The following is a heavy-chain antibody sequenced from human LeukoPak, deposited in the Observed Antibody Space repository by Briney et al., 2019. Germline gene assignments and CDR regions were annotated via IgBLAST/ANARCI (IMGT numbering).Heavy chain of an antibody. D-gene: IGHD5-18*01. V-gene: IGHV4-34*01. CDR3: ARATDEVDTTHLGY. CDR2: INHSGST. Sequence: SETLSLTCAVYGGSFSGYYCSWIRQPPGKGLEWIGEINHSGSTNYNPSLKSRVTISVDTSKNQFSLKLSSVPAADTAVYYCARATDEVDTTHLGYWGQGTLVTVSS. CDR1: GGSFSGYY. J-gene: IGHJ4*02.